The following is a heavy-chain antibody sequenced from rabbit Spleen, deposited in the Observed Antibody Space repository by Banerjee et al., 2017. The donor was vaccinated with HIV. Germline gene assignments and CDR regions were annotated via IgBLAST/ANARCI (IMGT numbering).Heavy chain of an antibody. CDR1: GFDFITDY. V-gene: IGHV1S7*01. CDR3: ARDGAGGSYFAL. Sequence: QLKETGGGLVQPGGSLTLSCKASGFDFITDYMTWVRQAPGKGLEWIGCIYVIGGTTDYANWVNGRFTISSDNAQNTVFLQMTSLTAADTATYFCARDGAGGSYFALWGPGTLVTVS. D-gene: IGHD8-1*01. J-gene: IGHJ4*01. CDR2: IYVIGGTT.